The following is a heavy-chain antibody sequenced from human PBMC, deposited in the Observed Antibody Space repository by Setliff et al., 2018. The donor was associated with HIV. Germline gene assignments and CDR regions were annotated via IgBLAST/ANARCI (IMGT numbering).Heavy chain of an antibody. D-gene: IGHD2-8*01. Sequence: SCKASGYTFTAYYMHWVRQAPGQGLEWMGRINPNSGGTNYAQKFQGRVTMTRDTSISTAYMELSRLRSDDTAVYYCASKVHCTNGVCLDAFDIWGQGTMVT. CDR1: GYTFTAYY. J-gene: IGHJ3*02. V-gene: IGHV1-2*06. CDR3: ASKVHCTNGVCLDAFDI. CDR2: INPNSGGT.